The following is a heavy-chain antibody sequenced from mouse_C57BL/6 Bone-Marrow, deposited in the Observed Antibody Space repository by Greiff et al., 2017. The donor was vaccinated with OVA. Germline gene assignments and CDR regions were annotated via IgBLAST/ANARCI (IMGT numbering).Heavy chain of an antibody. CDR2: INYDGSST. CDR3: ARVIYYGNYDYFDY. J-gene: IGHJ2*01. CDR1: GFTFSDYY. D-gene: IGHD2-1*01. V-gene: IGHV5-16*01. Sequence: EVKLMESEGGLVQPGSSMKLSCTASGFTFSDYYMAWVRQVPEKGLEWVANINYDGSSTYYLDSLKSRFIISRDNAKNILYLQMSSLKSEDTATYYCARVIYYGNYDYFDYWGQGTTLTVSS.